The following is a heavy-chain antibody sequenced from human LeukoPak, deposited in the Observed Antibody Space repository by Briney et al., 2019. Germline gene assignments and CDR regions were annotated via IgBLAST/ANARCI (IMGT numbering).Heavy chain of an antibody. CDR1: GFTFSSYA. Sequence: GGSLRLSCAASGFTFSSYAMSWVRRAPGKGLEWVSGISGGGGSTYYTDSVKGRFTISRDNSKNTLYLQVNTLRAEDTAVYYCAKSVAIYFYYGLDVWGQGTTVTVSS. CDR3: AKSVAIYFYYGLDV. V-gene: IGHV3-23*01. D-gene: IGHD3-3*01. J-gene: IGHJ6*02. CDR2: ISGGGGST.